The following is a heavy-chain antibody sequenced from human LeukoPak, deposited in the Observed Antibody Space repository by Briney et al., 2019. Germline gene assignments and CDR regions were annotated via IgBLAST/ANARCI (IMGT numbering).Heavy chain of an antibody. D-gene: IGHD1-14*01. CDR2: IYHSGST. CDR3: ARVYNRNYHSYFDL. V-gene: IGHV4-38-2*02. J-gene: IGHJ2*01. CDR1: GYSISSGYY. Sequence: NPSETLSLTCTVSGYSISSGYYWGWIRQPPGKGLEWIGSIYHSGSTYYNPSLKSRVTISVDTSKNQFSLKLSSVTAADTAVYYWARVYNRNYHSYFDLWGRGTLVTVSS.